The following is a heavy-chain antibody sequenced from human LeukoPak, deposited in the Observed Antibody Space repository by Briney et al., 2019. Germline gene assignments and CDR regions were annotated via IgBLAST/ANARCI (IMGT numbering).Heavy chain of an antibody. Sequence: KPSETLSLTCTVSGGSISSYYWSWIRQPPGKGLEWIGYIYYSGSTNYNPSLKSRVTISVDTSKNQFSLKLSSVTAADTAVYYCARGIWYDFWSGYYTGAFDIWGQGTMVTVSS. CDR3: ARGIWYDFWSGYYTGAFDI. J-gene: IGHJ3*02. CDR1: GGSISSYY. V-gene: IGHV4-59*01. CDR2: IYYSGST. D-gene: IGHD3-3*01.